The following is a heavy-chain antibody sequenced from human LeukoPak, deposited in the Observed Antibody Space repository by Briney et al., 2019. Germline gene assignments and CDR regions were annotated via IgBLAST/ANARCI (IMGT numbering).Heavy chain of an antibody. V-gene: IGHV4-38-2*02. CDR1: GYSISSGYY. J-gene: IGHJ4*02. D-gene: IGHD4-17*01. Sequence: SETLSLTCTVSGYSISSGYYWGWIRQPPGKGLEWIGSIYHSGSTYYNPSLKSRVTISVDTSKNQFSLKLSSVTAADTAVYYCARLTTVTTVFDYWGQGTLVTVSS. CDR3: ARLTTVTTVFDY. CDR2: IYHSGST.